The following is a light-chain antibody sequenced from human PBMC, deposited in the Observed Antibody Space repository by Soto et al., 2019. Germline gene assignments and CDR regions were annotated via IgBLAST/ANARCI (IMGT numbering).Light chain of an antibody. J-gene: IGKJ4*01. CDR1: QTITSW. CDR2: DAS. V-gene: IGKV1-5*01. CDR3: QQYNSYPLT. Sequence: DIQMTQSPSTLSASVGDRVTITCRASQTITSWLAWYQQKPGKVPNLLISDASALQSGVPSRFSGSGSGTEFTLTISSLQPDDFATYYCQQYNSYPLTFGGGTKVAIK.